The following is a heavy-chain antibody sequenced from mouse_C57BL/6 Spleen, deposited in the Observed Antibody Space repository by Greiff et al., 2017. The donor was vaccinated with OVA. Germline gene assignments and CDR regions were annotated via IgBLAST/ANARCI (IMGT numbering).Heavy chain of an antibody. Sequence: EVQLVESGGGLVKPGGSLKLSCAASGFTFSDYGMHWVRQAPEKGLEWVAYISSGSSTIYSADTVKGRFTISRDNAKNTLFLQMTSLRSEDTAMYYCARQAPYYYGSSYDYWGQGTTLTVSS. V-gene: IGHV5-17*01. J-gene: IGHJ2*01. CDR1: GFTFSDYG. D-gene: IGHD1-1*01. CDR2: ISSGSSTI. CDR3: ARQAPYYYGSSYDY.